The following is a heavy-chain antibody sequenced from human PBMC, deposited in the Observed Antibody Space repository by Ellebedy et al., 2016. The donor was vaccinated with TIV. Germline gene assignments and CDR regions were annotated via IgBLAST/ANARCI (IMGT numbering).Heavy chain of an antibody. Sequence: MPSETLSLTCTVSGGSISSYYWSWIRKPPGKGLEWIGYIYYSESTNYNPPLKSRVTIAVDTSKKQISLKLSSVTAADTAVYYCARSSGWDRFDYWGQGTLVTVSS. D-gene: IGHD6-19*01. CDR2: IYYSEST. J-gene: IGHJ4*02. CDR3: ARSSGWDRFDY. CDR1: GGSISSYY. V-gene: IGHV4-59*01.